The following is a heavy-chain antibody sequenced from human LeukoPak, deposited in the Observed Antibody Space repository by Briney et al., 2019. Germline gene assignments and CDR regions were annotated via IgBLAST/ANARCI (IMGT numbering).Heavy chain of an antibody. J-gene: IGHJ4*02. V-gene: IGHV1-18*01. CDR1: VYNFPSYG. D-gene: IGHD2-2*01. Sequence: ASVTVSCKASVYNFPSYGINWVRQAPGQGLEWMGWIRPHTGETNSAQRFQDRVTMTTDTSTTTAYMELRSLRFDDTAVYYCARDRGGKGSAIFYWGQGSLVTVSS. CDR3: ARDRGGKGSAIFY. CDR2: IRPHTGET.